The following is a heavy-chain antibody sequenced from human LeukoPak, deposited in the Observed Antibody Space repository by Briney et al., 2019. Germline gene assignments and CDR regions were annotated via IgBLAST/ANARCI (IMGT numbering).Heavy chain of an antibody. D-gene: IGHD5/OR15-5a*01. CDR1: GFTFSNYG. V-gene: IGHV3-33*06. CDR2: MWYDGSTE. J-gene: IGHJ5*02. Sequence: PGRSLRLSCAASGFTFSNYGMHWVRQAPGKGLEWVAVMWYDGSTEHYADSVRGRFTISRDNSKNTLYLQMTSLRADDTAVYYCAKDVSGPHGSLFDPWGQGTLVIVSS. CDR3: AKDVSGPHGSLFDP.